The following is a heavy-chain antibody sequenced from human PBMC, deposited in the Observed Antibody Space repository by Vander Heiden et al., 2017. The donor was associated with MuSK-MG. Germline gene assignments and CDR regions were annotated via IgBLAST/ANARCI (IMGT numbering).Heavy chain of an antibody. D-gene: IGHD6-19*01. V-gene: IGHV3-9*01. CDR3: AKDAYSSGWYYEAFDI. Sequence: EVQLVESGGGLVQPGRSLRLSCAASGSTFEDYAMHWVRQAPGKGLEWVSGISWNSGSIGYADSVKGRFTISRDNAKNSLYLQMNSLRAEDTALYYCAKDAYSSGWYYEAFDIWGQGTMVTVSS. CDR1: GSTFEDYA. J-gene: IGHJ3*02. CDR2: ISWNSGSI.